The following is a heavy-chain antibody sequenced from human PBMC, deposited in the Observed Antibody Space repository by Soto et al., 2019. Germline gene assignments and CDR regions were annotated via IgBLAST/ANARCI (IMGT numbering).Heavy chain of an antibody. Sequence: QVQVVEYGGGVVQPGRSLRLSCAASGFTFSNYGMHWVRQAPGKGLDWVAVISYDGSIEYYSESVKGRFTMSRDNSENTVYLQMNSLRTADTAVYFCGRDWVWFGAHPLDNWGQGTLVTVSS. V-gene: IGHV3-30*03. D-gene: IGHD3-10*01. J-gene: IGHJ4*02. CDR1: GFTFSNYG. CDR2: ISYDGSIE. CDR3: GRDWVWFGAHPLDN.